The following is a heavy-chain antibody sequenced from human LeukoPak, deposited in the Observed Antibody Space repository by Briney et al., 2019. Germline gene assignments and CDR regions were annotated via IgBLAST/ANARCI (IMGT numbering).Heavy chain of an antibody. CDR1: GFTFSSYW. J-gene: IGHJ4*02. Sequence: PGGSLRLSCVASGFTFSSYWMSWVRQAPGKGLEWVANIKQDGSEKYYVDSVKGRFTISRDNAKNSLYLQMNSLRAEDTAVYYCARGAWTFDYWGQGTPVSVSS. V-gene: IGHV3-7*01. CDR3: ARGAWTFDY. D-gene: IGHD3/OR15-3a*01. CDR2: IKQDGSEK.